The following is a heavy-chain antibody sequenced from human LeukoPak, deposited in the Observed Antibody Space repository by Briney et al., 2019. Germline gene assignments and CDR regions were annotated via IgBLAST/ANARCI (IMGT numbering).Heavy chain of an antibody. CDR1: GGTFSSYA. J-gene: IGHJ4*02. CDR2: INPNSGGT. V-gene: IGHV1-2*02. D-gene: IGHD3-3*01. CDR3: ASYDFWSGFDWSR. Sequence: ASVKVSCKASGGTFSSYAISWVRQAPGQGLEWMGWINPNSGGTNYAQKFQGRVTMTRDTSISTAYMELSRLRSDDTAVYYCASYDFWSGFDWSRWGQGTLVTVSS.